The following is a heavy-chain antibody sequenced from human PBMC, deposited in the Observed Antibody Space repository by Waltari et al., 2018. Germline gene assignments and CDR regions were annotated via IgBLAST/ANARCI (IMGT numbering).Heavy chain of an antibody. Sequence: QVQLVESGGGVVQPGRSLRLSCAASGFTFSSYAMHWVRQAPGKGLEWVAVISYDGSNKYYADSVKGRFTISRDNSKNTLYLQMNSLRAEDTAVYYCARDGRGDAFDYWGQGTLVTVSS. CDR1: GFTFSSYA. J-gene: IGHJ4*02. V-gene: IGHV3-30-3*01. CDR2: ISYDGSNK. D-gene: IGHD4-17*01. CDR3: ARDGRGDAFDY.